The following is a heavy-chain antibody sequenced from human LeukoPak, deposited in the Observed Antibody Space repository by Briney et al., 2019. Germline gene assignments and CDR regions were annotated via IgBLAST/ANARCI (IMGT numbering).Heavy chain of an antibody. D-gene: IGHD6-13*01. Sequence: GGSLRLSCAASGLTVSSYGMTWVRQAPGKGLEWVSAFSATDGSAQYAESVKGRFTISRDNSKNSLYLQMNSPRDEDTAVYYCAKARIAAAGTGAFDVWGQGTMVTVSS. J-gene: IGHJ3*01. CDR2: FSATDGSA. CDR3: AKARIAAAGTGAFDV. V-gene: IGHV3-23*01. CDR1: GLTVSSYG.